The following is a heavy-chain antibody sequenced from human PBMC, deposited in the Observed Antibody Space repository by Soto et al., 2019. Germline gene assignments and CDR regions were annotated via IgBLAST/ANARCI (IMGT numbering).Heavy chain of an antibody. Sequence: VASVKVSCKASGFTFTSSAVQWVRQARGQRLEWIGWIVVGSGNTNYAQKFQERVTITRDMSTSTAYMELSSLRSEDTAVYYCAAGFGGDGFWSGYPIDYWGQGTLVTVSS. CDR1: GFTFTSSA. J-gene: IGHJ4*02. CDR2: IVVGSGNT. CDR3: AAGFGGDGFWSGYPIDY. D-gene: IGHD3-3*01. V-gene: IGHV1-58*01.